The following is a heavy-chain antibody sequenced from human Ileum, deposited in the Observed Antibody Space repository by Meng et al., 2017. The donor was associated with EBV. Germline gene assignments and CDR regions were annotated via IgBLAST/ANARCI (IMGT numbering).Heavy chain of an antibody. J-gene: IGHJ4*02. Sequence: LLASGPGVVKTAGTPSIACTDSVDSICNSDYYWDWIRPSPGKRLEWIASIDRIGRTYYDPSLKSRVTISLDTSKNQFSLKLSSVTAADTAVYYCARDPAYPRGLFDSWGQGTLVTVSS. V-gene: IGHV4-39*07. CDR3: ARDPAYPRGLFDS. D-gene: IGHD3-10*01. CDR1: VDSICNSDYY. CDR2: IDRIGRT.